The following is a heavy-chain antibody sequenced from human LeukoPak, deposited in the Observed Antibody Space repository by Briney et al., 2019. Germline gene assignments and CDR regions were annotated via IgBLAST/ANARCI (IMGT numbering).Heavy chain of an antibody. Sequence: GGSLRLSCAASGFTFSSYEMNWVRQAPGKGLEWVSYISSSGNSIYYADSVKGRFTISRDNAQNSLYLQMNSLRAQDTAVYYCASPSGYGDFDYWGKGTLVSVSS. V-gene: IGHV3-48*03. CDR2: ISSSGNSI. J-gene: IGHJ4*02. CDR3: ASPSGYGDFDY. D-gene: IGHD4-17*01. CDR1: GFTFSSYE.